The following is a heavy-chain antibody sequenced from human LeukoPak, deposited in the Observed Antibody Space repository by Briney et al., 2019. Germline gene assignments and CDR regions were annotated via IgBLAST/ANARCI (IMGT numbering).Heavy chain of an antibody. CDR3: ARAYDFWSGTMGNFDY. CDR2: ISSSGSTI. V-gene: IGHV3-48*04. D-gene: IGHD3-3*01. J-gene: IGHJ4*02. CDR1: GFTFSSYA. Sequence: GGSLRLSCAASGFTFSSYAMSWVRQAPGKGLEWVSTISSSGSTIYYADSVKGRFTISRDNAKNSLYLQMNSLRAEDTAVYYCARAYDFWSGTMGNFDYWGQGTLVTVSS.